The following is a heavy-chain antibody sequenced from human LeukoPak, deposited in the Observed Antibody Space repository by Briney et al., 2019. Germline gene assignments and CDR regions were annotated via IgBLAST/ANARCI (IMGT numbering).Heavy chain of an antibody. CDR2: IRGSGGST. D-gene: IGHD6-13*01. CDR1: GFTFSSYA. Sequence: PGGSLRLSCAASGFTFSSYAMSWVRQAPGKGLEWVSTIRGSGGSTYYADSVRGRFTISRDNSKNTLYLQMNSLRDEETAVYYCARRYSSSWFKPFDLWGQGTMVTVSS. V-gene: IGHV3-23*01. J-gene: IGHJ3*01. CDR3: ARRYSSSWFKPFDL.